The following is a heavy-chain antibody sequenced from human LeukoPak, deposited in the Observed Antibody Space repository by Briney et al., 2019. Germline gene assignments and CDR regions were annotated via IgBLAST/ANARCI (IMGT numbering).Heavy chain of an antibody. Sequence: PGGSLRLSCAASGFTFSSYAMSWVRQAPGKGLEWVSAISGSGGSTYYADSVKGRFTISRDNSKNTLYLQMNSLRAEDTAVYYCARRPGKQLVPLGYYYYGMDVWGQGTTVTVSS. CDR3: ARRPGKQLVPLGYYYYGMDV. CDR2: ISGSGGST. CDR1: GFTFSSYA. J-gene: IGHJ6*02. D-gene: IGHD6-6*01. V-gene: IGHV3-23*01.